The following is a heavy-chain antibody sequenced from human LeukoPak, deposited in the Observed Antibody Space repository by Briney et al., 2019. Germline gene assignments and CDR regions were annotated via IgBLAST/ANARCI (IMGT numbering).Heavy chain of an antibody. CDR1: GYTFTGYY. CDR2: INPNSGDT. J-gene: IGHJ4*02. D-gene: IGHD1/OR15-1a*01. V-gene: IGHV1-2*02. CDR3: ARAVPGGTDFDY. Sequence: ASVKVSCKASGYTFTGYYMHWVRQAPGQGLEWMGWINPNSGDTNYAQKFQGRVTMTRDTSISTAYMELSSLRSEDTAVYYCARAVPGGTDFDYWGQGTLVTVSS.